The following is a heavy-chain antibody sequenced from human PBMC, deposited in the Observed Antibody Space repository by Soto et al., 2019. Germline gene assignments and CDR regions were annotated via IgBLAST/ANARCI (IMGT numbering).Heavy chain of an antibody. CDR3: ASYHSGYVGRNWFDP. V-gene: IGHV4-59*01. J-gene: IGHJ5*02. CDR1: GGSISSYY. CDR2: IYYSGST. Sequence: SETLSLTCTVSGGSISSYYWSWIRQPPGKGLEWIGYIYYSGSTNYNPSLKSRVTISVDTSKNQFSLKLSSVTAADTAVYYCASYHSGYVGRNWFDPWGQGTLVTVSS. D-gene: IGHD5-12*01.